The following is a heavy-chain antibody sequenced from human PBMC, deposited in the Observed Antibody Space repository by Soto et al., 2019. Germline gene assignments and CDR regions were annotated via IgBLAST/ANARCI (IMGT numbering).Heavy chain of an antibody. V-gene: IGHV1-18*01. CDR2: ISAYNGNT. Sequence: GASVKVSCKASGYTFTSYGISWVRQAPGQGLEWMGWISAYNGNTNYAQKLQGRVTMTTDTSTSTAYMELRSLRSDDTAVYYCARDLGGLGVFGVASTIFDPWGQGTLVTVSS. CDR3: ARDLGGLGVFGVASTIFDP. D-gene: IGHD3-3*01. CDR1: GYTFTSYG. J-gene: IGHJ5*02.